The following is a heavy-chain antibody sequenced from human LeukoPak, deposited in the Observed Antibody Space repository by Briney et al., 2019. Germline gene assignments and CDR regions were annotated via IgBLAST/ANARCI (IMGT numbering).Heavy chain of an antibody. CDR1: GGTFSSYA. D-gene: IGHD3-22*01. J-gene: IGHJ4*02. Sequence: PGASVKVSCKASGGTFSSYAISWVRQAPGQGLEWMGGIIPIFGTANYAQKFQGRVTITADESTSTAYMELSSLRSEDTALYYCARGSYYYDSSGYYYRSGAVVHDYTGWGEFDYWGQGTLVTVSS. CDR2: IIPIFGTA. V-gene: IGHV1-69*13. CDR3: ARGSYYYDSSGYYYRSGAVVHDYTGWGEFDY.